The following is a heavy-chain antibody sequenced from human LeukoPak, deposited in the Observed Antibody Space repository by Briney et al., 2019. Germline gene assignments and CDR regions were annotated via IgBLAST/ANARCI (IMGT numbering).Heavy chain of an antibody. CDR2: ISAYNGNT. CDR1: GYTFTSYG. V-gene: IGHV1-18*01. J-gene: IGHJ1*01. Sequence: EASVKVSCKASGYTFTSYGISWVRQAPGQGLEWMGWISAYNGNTNYAQKPQGRVTMTTDTSTSTAYMELRSLRSEDTAAYYCAREKGTDYGGNSERLQHWGQGTLVTVSS. D-gene: IGHD4-23*01. CDR3: AREKGTDYGGNSERLQH.